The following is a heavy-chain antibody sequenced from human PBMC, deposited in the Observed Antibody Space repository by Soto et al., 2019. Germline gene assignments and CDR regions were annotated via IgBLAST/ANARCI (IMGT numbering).Heavy chain of an antibody. CDR3: ARDVEGYCSGGSCYGYYFDY. Sequence: SETLSLTCTVSGVSISSYYWSWIRQPAGKGLEWIGRIYTSGSTNYNPSLKSRVTMSVDTSKNQFSLKLSSVTAADTAVYYCARDVEGYCSGGSCYGYYFDYWGQGTLVTVSS. D-gene: IGHD2-15*01. CDR1: GVSISSYY. V-gene: IGHV4-4*07. CDR2: IYTSGST. J-gene: IGHJ4*02.